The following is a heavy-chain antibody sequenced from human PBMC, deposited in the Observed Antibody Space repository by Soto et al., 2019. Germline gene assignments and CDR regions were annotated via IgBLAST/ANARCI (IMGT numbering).Heavy chain of an antibody. CDR1: GFTFSDYY. Sequence: VGPLRLSCAASGFTFSDYYLDWVRQAPGTGLEWVVRSRNRANSHSTEYAASVKGRFTVSRDDSKNSVYLQMNSLTIDDTAVYHCARYDSSGYVAYWGQGT. CDR3: ARYDSSGYVAY. D-gene: IGHD3-22*01. CDR2: SRNRANSHST. V-gene: IGHV3-72*01. J-gene: IGHJ4*02.